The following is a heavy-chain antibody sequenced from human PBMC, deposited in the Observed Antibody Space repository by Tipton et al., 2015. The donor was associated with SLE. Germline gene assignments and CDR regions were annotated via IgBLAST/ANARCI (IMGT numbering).Heavy chain of an antibody. CDR3: ARWAGPTVNFDY. J-gene: IGHJ4*02. Sequence: LRLSCTVSGGSISSYYWSWIRQPPGKGLEWIGYIYYGGSTNYNPSLKSRVTISVDTSKNQFSLKLSSVTAADTAVYYCARWAGPTVNFDYWGQGTLVTVSS. V-gene: IGHV4-59*01. CDR2: IYYGGST. CDR1: GGSISSYY. D-gene: IGHD4-11*01.